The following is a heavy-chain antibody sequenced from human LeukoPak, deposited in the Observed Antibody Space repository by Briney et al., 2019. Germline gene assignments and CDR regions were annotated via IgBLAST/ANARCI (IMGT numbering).Heavy chain of an antibody. D-gene: IGHD3-16*01. V-gene: IGHV4-39*07. CDR3: ARGLPYYYYYYMDV. CDR1: GGSISSSSYY. CDR2: IYYSGST. Sequence: SETLSLTCTVSGGSISSSSYYWGWIRQPPGKGLEWIGSIYYSGSTYYNPSLKSRVTISVDTSKNQFSLKLSSVTAADTAVYYCARGLPYYYYYYMDVWGKGTTVTVSS. J-gene: IGHJ6*03.